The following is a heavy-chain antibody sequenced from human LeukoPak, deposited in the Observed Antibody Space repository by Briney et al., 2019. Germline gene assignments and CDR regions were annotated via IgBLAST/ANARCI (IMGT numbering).Heavy chain of an antibody. Sequence: ASVKVSCKAFGYTFTSNYMHWVRQAPGQGLEWMGWINPNSGGTNYAQKFQGRVTMTRDTSISTAYMELSRLRSDDTAVYYCARVSFPYSSSWTLFDYWGQGTLVTVSS. V-gene: IGHV1-2*02. D-gene: IGHD6-13*01. CDR2: INPNSGGT. CDR3: ARVSFPYSSSWTLFDY. CDR1: GYTFTSNY. J-gene: IGHJ4*02.